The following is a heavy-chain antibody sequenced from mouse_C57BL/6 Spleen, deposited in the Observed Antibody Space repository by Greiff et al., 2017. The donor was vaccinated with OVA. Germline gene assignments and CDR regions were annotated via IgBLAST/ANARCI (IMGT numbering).Heavy chain of an antibody. D-gene: IGHD1-1*01. Sequence: QVQLKQPGAELVKPGASVKVSCKASGYTFTSYWMHWVKQRPGQGLEWIGRIHPSDSDTNYNQKFKGKATLTVDKSSSTAYMQLSSLTSEDSAVYYCAMALYYYGSSYYFDYWGQGTTLTVSS. V-gene: IGHV1-74*01. CDR2: IHPSDSDT. CDR3: AMALYYYGSSYYFDY. J-gene: IGHJ2*01. CDR1: GYTFTSYW.